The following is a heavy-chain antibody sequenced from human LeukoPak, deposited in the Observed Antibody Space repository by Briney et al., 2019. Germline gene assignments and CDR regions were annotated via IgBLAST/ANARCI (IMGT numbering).Heavy chain of an antibody. CDR2: IKGDGSEE. CDR3: ARGGWFGELLFDY. CDR1: GFTFSSYW. D-gene: IGHD3-10*01. J-gene: IGHJ4*02. Sequence: PVGSLRLSCAASGFTFSSYWMGWVRQAPGRGLEWVANIKGDGSEEYYVDSVKGRFTISRDNAKNSLYLQMNSLRAEDTALYYCARGGWFGELLFDYWGQGTLVTVSS. V-gene: IGHV3-7*05.